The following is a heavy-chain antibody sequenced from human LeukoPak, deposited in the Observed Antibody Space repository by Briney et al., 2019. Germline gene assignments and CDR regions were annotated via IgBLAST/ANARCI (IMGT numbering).Heavy chain of an antibody. CDR3: ARGRVVVAAYIEY. CDR2: ISAYNGNT. Sequence: ASVTVSCKSSGYTFTSYGISWVRQAPGQGLEWMGWISAYNGNTNYAQKLQGRVTMTTDTSTSTAYMDLRILRSEDTAVYYCARGRVVVAAYIEYWGQGTLVTVSS. CDR1: GYTFTSYG. V-gene: IGHV1-18*01. D-gene: IGHD2-2*01. J-gene: IGHJ4*02.